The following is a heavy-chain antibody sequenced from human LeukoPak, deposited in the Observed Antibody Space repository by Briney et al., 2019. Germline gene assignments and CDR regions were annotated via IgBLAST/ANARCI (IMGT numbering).Heavy chain of an antibody. V-gene: IGHV1-8*01. CDR1: GYTFTSYD. CDR3: ARGHVEMATTYDY. D-gene: IGHD5-24*01. CDR2: MKPNSGNT. Sequence: ASVKVSCKASGYTFTSYDINWVRQATGQGLGWMGWMKPNSGNTGYAQKFQGKVTMTRNTSISTAYMELSSLRSEDTAVYYCARGHVEMATTYDYWGQGTLVTVSS. J-gene: IGHJ4*02.